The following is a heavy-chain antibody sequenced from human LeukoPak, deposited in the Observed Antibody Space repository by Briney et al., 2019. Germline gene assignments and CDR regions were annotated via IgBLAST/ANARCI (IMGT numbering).Heavy chain of an antibody. CDR2: LNPNSGGT. Sequence: ASAKVSCKASGYTFTGYYLHWVRQAPGQGLEWMGRLNPNSGGTIFAQKFQGRVTMTGDTSISTAYMELSRLRSDDTAVYYCARDGHNWNFDYWGQGTLVTVSS. D-gene: IGHD1-20*01. J-gene: IGHJ4*02. V-gene: IGHV1-2*06. CDR3: ARDGHNWNFDY. CDR1: GYTFTGYY.